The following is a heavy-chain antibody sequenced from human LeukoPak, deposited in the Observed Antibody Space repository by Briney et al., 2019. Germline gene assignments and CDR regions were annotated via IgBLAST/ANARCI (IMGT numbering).Heavy chain of an antibody. J-gene: IGHJ4*02. V-gene: IGHV3-21*01. D-gene: IGHD5-24*01. CDR2: ISSSSSYI. CDR3: ARASRDGYPPFAY. Sequence: GGSLRLSCAASGFTFSSYSMNWVRQAPGKGLEWVSSISSSSSYIYYADSVKGRFTISRDNAKNSLYLQTNSLRAEDTAVYYCARASRDGYPPFAYWGQGTLVTVSS. CDR1: GFTFSSYS.